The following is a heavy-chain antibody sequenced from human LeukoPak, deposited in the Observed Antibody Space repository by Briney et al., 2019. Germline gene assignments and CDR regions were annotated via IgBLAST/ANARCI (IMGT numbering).Heavy chain of an antibody. CDR3: ARSPPSSSWYGDY. J-gene: IGHJ4*02. D-gene: IGHD6-13*01. CDR2: IKQDGSEK. Sequence: AGGSLRLSCAASGFTFSSYWMSWVRQAPGKWLEWVANIKQDGSEKYYVDSVKGRFTISRDNAKNSLYLQMNSLRAEDTAVYYCARSPPSSSWYGDYWGQGTLVTVSS. V-gene: IGHV3-7*01. CDR1: GFTFSSYW.